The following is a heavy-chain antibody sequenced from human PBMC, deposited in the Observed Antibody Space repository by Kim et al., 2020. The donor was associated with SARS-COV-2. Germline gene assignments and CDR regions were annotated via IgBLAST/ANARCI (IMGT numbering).Heavy chain of an antibody. D-gene: IGHD1-26*01. Sequence: SVKVSCKASGGTFSSYAISWVRQAPGQGLEWMGGIIPIFGTANYAQKFQGRVTITADESTSTAYMELSSLRSEDTAVYYCASPHSGSPRWVRYYGMDVWGQGTTVTVSS. J-gene: IGHJ6*02. CDR3: ASPHSGSPRWVRYYGMDV. CDR1: GGTFSSYA. V-gene: IGHV1-69*13. CDR2: IIPIFGTA.